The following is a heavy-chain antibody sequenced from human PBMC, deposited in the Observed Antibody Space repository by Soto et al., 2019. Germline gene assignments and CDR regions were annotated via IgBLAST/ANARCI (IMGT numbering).Heavy chain of an antibody. V-gene: IGHV4-59*01. Sequence: PSETLSLTCAVSGGSISSYYWSWIRLPPGKGLEWIGSIYSSGSTLDNPSLKSRVSISVDTSKNQFSLKLSSVTSADTAVYYCARGGASSKWLDPWGQGTLVTVS. D-gene: IGHD3-10*01. CDR1: GGSISSYY. J-gene: IGHJ5*02. CDR2: IYSSGST. CDR3: ARGGASSKWLDP.